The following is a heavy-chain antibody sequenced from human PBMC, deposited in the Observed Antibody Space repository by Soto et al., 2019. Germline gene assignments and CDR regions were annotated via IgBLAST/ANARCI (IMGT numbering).Heavy chain of an antibody. CDR1: GFTFSSYW. Sequence: PGGSLSLSCAASGFTFSSYWMHWVRQAPGKGLVWVSRINSDGSSTSYADSVKGRFTISRDNAKNTLYLQMNSLRAEDTAVYYCATSITIFGVVPDAFDIWGQGTMVTVS. CDR3: ATSITIFGVVPDAFDI. D-gene: IGHD3-3*01. CDR2: INSDGSST. J-gene: IGHJ3*02. V-gene: IGHV3-74*01.